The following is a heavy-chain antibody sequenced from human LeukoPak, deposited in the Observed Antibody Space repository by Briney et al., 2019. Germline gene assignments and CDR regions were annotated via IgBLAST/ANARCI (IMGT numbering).Heavy chain of an antibody. CDR1: GYTLTSYY. V-gene: IGHV1-46*01. Sequence: ASVKVSCKASGYTLTSYYMHWVRQAPGQGLEWMGIINPSGGSTSYAQKFQGRVTMTRDTSTSTVYMELSSLRSEDTAVHYCAREAMVTYFDYWGQGTLVTVSS. CDR3: AREAMVTYFDY. D-gene: IGHD5-18*01. CDR2: INPSGGST. J-gene: IGHJ4*02.